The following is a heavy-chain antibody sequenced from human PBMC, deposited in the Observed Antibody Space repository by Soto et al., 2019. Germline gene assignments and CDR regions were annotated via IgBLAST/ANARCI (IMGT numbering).Heavy chain of an antibody. V-gene: IGHV4-59*01. CDR1: GGSISSYY. CDR2: IYYSGST. Sequence: PSETLSLTCTVSGGSISSYYWSWIRQPPGKGLEWIGYIYYSGSTNYNPSLKSRVTISVDTSKNQFSLKLSSVTAADTAVYYCARATVHYYYGMDAWGQGTTVTVSS. J-gene: IGHJ6*02. CDR3: ARATVHYYYGMDA. D-gene: IGHD4-17*01.